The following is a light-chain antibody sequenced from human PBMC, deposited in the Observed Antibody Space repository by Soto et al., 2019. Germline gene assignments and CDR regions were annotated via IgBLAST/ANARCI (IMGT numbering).Light chain of an antibody. V-gene: IGKV1-39*01. CDR2: AAS. Sequence: GERGTIKRMACQCISSSLAWYQQKPGKAPTLLIYAASSLHSGVPARFSGSGSGTYFTLTICSLQPQAFPTYYSPLPYCTPPSFAHGTKVDI. J-gene: IGKJ1*01. CDR1: QCISSS. CDR3: PLPYCTPPS.